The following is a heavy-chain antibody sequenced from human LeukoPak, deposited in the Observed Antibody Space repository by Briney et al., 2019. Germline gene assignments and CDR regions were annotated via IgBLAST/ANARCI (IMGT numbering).Heavy chain of an antibody. J-gene: IGHJ4*02. CDR3: AREILGGFNPGAY. D-gene: IGHD1-14*01. CDR2: IHRSGSP. Sequence: SETLSLTCTVSLDSTTSNFWSWVRQPPGKSLEWIGEIHRSGSPNYNPSLQSRVTISIDRSRNQIVLELSSVTAADTAVYYCAREILGGFNPGAYWGQGALVTVSS. CDR1: LDSTTSNFW. V-gene: IGHV4-4*02.